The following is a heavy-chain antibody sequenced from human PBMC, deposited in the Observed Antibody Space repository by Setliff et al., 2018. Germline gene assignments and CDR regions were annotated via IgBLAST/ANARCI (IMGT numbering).Heavy chain of an antibody. D-gene: IGHD3-22*01. J-gene: IGHJ4*02. CDR1: GGSISSSSYY. V-gene: IGHV4-39*01. Sequence: ASETLSLTCTVSGGSISSSSYYWGWIRQPPGKGLEWIGSIYYSGSTYYNPSLKSRVTISVDTSKNQFSLKLSSVTAADTAVYYCARPNYYDSSGYYSYYFVSWCQGTRVTVSS. CDR3: ARPNYYDSSGYYSYYFVS. CDR2: IYYSGST.